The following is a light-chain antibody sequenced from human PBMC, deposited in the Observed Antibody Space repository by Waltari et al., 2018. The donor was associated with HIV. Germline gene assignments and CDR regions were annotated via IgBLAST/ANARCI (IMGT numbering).Light chain of an antibody. Sequence: QSALTQPPSAAGSPGQSVPISCTGASSDVGPFQNVSSYQQHPGNTPKLFIYDVTTRPSGVPDRFSGSKSGNTASLTVSGLQAEDEAHYYCSSYAGSSMSYAFGTGTKVTVL. V-gene: IGLV2-8*01. J-gene: IGLJ1*01. CDR3: SSYAGSSMSYA. CDR2: DVT. CDR1: SSDVGPFQN.